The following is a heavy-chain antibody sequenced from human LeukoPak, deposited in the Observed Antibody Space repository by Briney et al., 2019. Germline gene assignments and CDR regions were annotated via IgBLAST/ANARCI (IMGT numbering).Heavy chain of an antibody. J-gene: IGHJ6*02. CDR1: GGSFSGYY. CDR2: INHSGST. CDR3: ARELPGDCSSTSCYTITNGMDV. D-gene: IGHD2-2*02. V-gene: IGHV4-34*01. Sequence: SETLSLTCAVYGGSFSGYYWSWIRQPPRKGLEWIGEINHSGSTNYNPSLKSRVTISVDTSKNQFSLKLSSVTAADTAVYYCARELPGDCSSTSCYTITNGMDVWGQGTTVTVSS.